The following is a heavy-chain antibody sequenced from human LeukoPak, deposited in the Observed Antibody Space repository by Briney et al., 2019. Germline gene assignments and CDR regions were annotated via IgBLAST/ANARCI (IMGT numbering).Heavy chain of an antibody. CDR2: IYPGDSDT. CDR3: ARLGSSTSCYDN. D-gene: IGHD2-2*01. J-gene: IGHJ4*02. CDR1: GYRFTSYW. Sequence: GESLKISFKGSGYRFTSYWIGWVRPMPGKGVEWMGIIYPGDSDTRYSPSFQGQVTISADKSISTAYLQWSSLKASDTAMYYCARLGSSTSCYDNWGQGTLVTVSS. V-gene: IGHV5-51*01.